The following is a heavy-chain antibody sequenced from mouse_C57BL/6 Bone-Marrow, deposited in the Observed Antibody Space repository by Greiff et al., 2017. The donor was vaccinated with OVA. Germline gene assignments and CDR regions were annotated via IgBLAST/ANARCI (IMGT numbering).Heavy chain of an antibody. CDR3: AGRGGDWYFDV. V-gene: IGHV1-15*01. CDR1: GYTFTDYE. Sequence: VQLQQSGAELVRPGASVTLSCKASGYTFTDYEMHWVKQTPVHGLEWIGAIDPETGGTAYNQKFKGKAILTADKSSSTAYMELRSLTSEDAAVYYCAGRGGDWYFDVWGTGTTVTVSS. CDR2: IDPETGGT. J-gene: IGHJ1*03.